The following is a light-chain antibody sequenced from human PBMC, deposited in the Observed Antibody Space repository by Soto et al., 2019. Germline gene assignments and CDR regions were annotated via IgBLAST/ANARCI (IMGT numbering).Light chain of an antibody. CDR2: DTS. J-gene: IGLJ2*01. Sequence: QAVVTQEPLLTVSPGGTVTLTCGSSTGAVTSGHYPYWFQQKPGQAPRTLIYDTSNKHSWTPARFSGSLLGGKAALTLSGAQPEDEAEYYCLLSYSGARLVVFGGGTKLTVL. V-gene: IGLV7-46*01. CDR3: LLSYSGARLVV. CDR1: TGAVTSGHY.